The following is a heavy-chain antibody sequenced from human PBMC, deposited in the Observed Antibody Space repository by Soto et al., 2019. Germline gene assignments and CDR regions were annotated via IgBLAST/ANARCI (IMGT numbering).Heavy chain of an antibody. D-gene: IGHD3-3*01. CDR1: GFTFSTYT. V-gene: IGHV3-30*04. Sequence: GGSPRLSCAASGFTFSTYTMHWVRQTPGKGLERVAVISHDGSDKYYADSVKGRFTISRDNSKNTLYLQMNSLRAEDTAVYYCAKDHYRPSLRFLEWLLSHYGMDVWGQGTTVTVSS. J-gene: IGHJ6*02. CDR2: ISHDGSDK. CDR3: AKDHYRPSLRFLEWLLSHYGMDV.